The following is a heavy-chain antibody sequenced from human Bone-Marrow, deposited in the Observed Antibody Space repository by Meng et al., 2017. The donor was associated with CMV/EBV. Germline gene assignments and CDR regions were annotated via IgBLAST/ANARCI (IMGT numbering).Heavy chain of an antibody. V-gene: IGHV3-30-3*01. CDR2: TSKDESDK. CDR1: GFTFSSSA. Sequence: GESLKISCGASGFTFSSSAMHWVRQAPGKGLEWVAVTSKDESDKQYVDSVKGRFTISRDNSKNTLYLQMNSLRADDTAVYYCVRHCRSTSCYASSHHYYAMDVWGQGTTVTVSS. CDR3: VRHCRSTSCYASSHHYYAMDV. D-gene: IGHD2-2*01. J-gene: IGHJ6*02.